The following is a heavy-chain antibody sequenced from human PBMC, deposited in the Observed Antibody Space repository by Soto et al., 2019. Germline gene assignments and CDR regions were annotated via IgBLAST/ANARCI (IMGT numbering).Heavy chain of an antibody. D-gene: IGHD7-27*01. V-gene: IGHV6-1*01. CDR1: GDSVSSNSAA. Sequence: SQTRSLTCAISGDSVSSNSAAWHWIRQSPSRGLEWLGRTYYRSKWYNDYAVSVKSRITINPDTSKNQFSLQLNSVTPEDTAVYYGASDEGWLTGAFDIWGQGTMVTVSS. CDR2: TYYRSKWYN. CDR3: ASDEGWLTGAFDI. J-gene: IGHJ3*02.